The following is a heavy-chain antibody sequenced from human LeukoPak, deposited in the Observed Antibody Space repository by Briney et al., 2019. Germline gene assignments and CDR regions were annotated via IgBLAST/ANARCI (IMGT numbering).Heavy chain of an antibody. CDR1: GYIFNNYA. V-gene: IGHV3-23*01. D-gene: IGHD5-24*01. CDR3: ARGDGYNFWDY. Sequence: PGGSLRLSCVASGYIFNNYAVSWVRQAPGKGLEWVSAISGSGSTYYADSVKGRFTISRDNSKNTVYLQMNSLRAEDTAVYYCARGDGYNFWDYWGQGTLVTVSS. CDR2: ISGSGST. J-gene: IGHJ4*02.